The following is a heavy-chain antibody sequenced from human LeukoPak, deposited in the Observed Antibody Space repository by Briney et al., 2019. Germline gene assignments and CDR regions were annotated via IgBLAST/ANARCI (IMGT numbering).Heavy chain of an antibody. J-gene: IGHJ4*02. CDR3: ARASVLGPNTDY. D-gene: IGHD2-2*01. CDR1: GFSYSDYW. V-gene: IGHV3-7*01. Sequence: GGSLRLSCAASGFSYSDYWMSWVRQTPGKGLGWVASIEQDGSEKNYVDSVEGRFTISRDNAKNSLYLQMNNLRADDTAVYYCARASVLGPNTDYWGQGTLVTVSS. CDR2: IEQDGSEK.